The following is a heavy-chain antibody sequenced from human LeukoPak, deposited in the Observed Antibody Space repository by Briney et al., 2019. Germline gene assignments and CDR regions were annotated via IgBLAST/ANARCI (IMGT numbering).Heavy chain of an antibody. Sequence: SETLSLTCTVSGGSISSYYWSWIRQPPGKGLEWIGYIYYSGSTNYNPSLKSRVTISVDTSKNQFSLKLSSVTAADTAVYYCARGRPRADYYDSSGYYPLDFDYWGQGTLVTVSS. J-gene: IGHJ4*02. D-gene: IGHD3-22*01. CDR3: ARGRPRADYYDSSGYYPLDFDY. CDR1: GGSISSYY. V-gene: IGHV4-59*08. CDR2: IYYSGST.